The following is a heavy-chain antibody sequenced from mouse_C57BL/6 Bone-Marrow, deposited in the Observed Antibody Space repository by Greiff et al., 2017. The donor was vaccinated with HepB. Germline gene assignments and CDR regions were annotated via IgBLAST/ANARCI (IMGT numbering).Heavy chain of an antibody. V-gene: IGHV5-17*01. CDR1: GFTFSDYG. J-gene: IGHJ2*01. Sequence: DVKLQESGGGLVKPGGSLKLSCAASGFTFSDYGMHWVRQAPEKGLEWVAYISSGSSTIYYADTVKGRFTISRDNAKNTLFLQMTSLRSEDTAMYYCARELDRYFDYWGQGTTLTVSS. CDR3: ARELDRYFDY. CDR2: ISSGSSTI.